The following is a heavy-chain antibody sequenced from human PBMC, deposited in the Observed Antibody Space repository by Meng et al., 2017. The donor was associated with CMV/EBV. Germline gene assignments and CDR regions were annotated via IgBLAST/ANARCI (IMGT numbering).Heavy chain of an antibody. Sequence: QIILKESGPTLVKPXXTLTLTCTFSGFSLSTSGVGVGWIRQPPGKDLEWFALIYWDDDKRYSPSLKSRLTINKDTSKNQVVLTMTNMDPVDTATYYCGGGYSYGFSYWGQGTLVTVSS. V-gene: IGHV2-5*02. CDR1: GFSLSTSGVG. CDR3: GGGYSYGFSY. J-gene: IGHJ4*02. CDR2: IYWDDDK. D-gene: IGHD5-18*01.